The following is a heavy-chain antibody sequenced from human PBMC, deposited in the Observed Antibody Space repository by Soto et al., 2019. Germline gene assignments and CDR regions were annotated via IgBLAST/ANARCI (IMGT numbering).Heavy chain of an antibody. J-gene: IGHJ5*02. CDR1: GVAFSNYD. Sequence: EVQLLESGGDLVQPGGSLRLSCAASGVAFSNYDMNWVRQAPGKGLEWVSSISHIGISRYYADSVKGRFTISRDNAKNTLYLLMNSLRVEDTAVYYCAKGSWIHHGSEGGNWLDPWGQGTLVTVSS. CDR3: AKGSWIHHGSEGGNWLDP. V-gene: IGHV3-23*01. CDR2: ISHIGISR. D-gene: IGHD3-10*01.